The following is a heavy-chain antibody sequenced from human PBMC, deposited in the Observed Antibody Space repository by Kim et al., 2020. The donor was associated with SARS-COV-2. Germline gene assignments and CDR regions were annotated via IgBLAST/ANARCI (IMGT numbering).Heavy chain of an antibody. CDR1: GFTFSSYS. CDR3: TTRFIGVPLDY. J-gene: IGHJ4*02. CDR2: ISSDSYYI. V-gene: IGHV3-21*06. D-gene: IGHD1-1*01. Sequence: GGSLRLSCAGSGFTFSSYSLNWVRQAPGKGLEWVSSISSDSYYICYANSVKGRFTISRDNAQNSLYLQMHSLRGEDTAVYYCTTRFIGVPLDYWGQGARVTVPT.